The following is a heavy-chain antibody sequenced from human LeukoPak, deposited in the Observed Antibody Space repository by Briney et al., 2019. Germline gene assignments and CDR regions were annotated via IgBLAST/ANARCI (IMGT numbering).Heavy chain of an antibody. CDR1: GFNFNDFD. V-gene: IGHV3-9*01. D-gene: IGHD1-14*01. J-gene: IGHJ4*02. CDR2: INWNSVHI. CDR3: STSRPDRFIDS. Sequence: GGSLRLSYVASGFNFNDFDINWVRQVPGKGLEWVSGINWNSVHIGYADSVKGRFTIFRDNAQKSVHLQMFSLRPEDTALYYCSTSRPDRFIDSWGQGTLVTVST.